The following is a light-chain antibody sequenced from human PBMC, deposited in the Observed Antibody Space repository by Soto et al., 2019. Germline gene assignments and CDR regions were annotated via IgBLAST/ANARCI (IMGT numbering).Light chain of an antibody. CDR2: DAS. CDR3: QQRSHWPPFT. J-gene: IGKJ3*01. Sequence: EIVLTQSPATLSLSPGERATLSCRASQSVSSYLAWYQQKPGQAPRLLIYDASNRATGIPARFSGSGSGTDFTPTISSLEPEDFAVYYCQQRSHWPPFTFGPGTKVDIK. V-gene: IGKV3-11*01. CDR1: QSVSSY.